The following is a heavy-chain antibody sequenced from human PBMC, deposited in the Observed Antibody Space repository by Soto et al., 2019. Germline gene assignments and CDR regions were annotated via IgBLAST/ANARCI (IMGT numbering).Heavy chain of an antibody. CDR3: ATDLSLSPSIAAAGGFDY. CDR2: FDPEDGET. D-gene: IGHD6-13*01. V-gene: IGHV1-24*01. J-gene: IGHJ4*02. Sequence: ASVKVSCKVSGYTLTELSMHWVRQAPGKGLEWMGGFDPEDGETIYAQKFQGRVTMTEDTSTDTAYMELSSLRSEDTAVYYCATDLSLSPSIAAAGGFDYWGQGTLVTVSS. CDR1: GYTLTELS.